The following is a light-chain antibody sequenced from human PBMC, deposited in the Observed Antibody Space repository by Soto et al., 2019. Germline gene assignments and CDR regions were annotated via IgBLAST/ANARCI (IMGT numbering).Light chain of an antibody. CDR2: DVS. CDR3: SSYTSSNTEV. V-gene: IGLV2-14*03. Sequence: QSVLTQPASVSGSPGQSITISCTGTSSDVGAYNYVSWYQHHPGKAPKLIIYDVSDRTSGVSNRFSASKSGSTASLTISGLPAADEADYYCSSYTSSNTEVFGTGTKLTVL. J-gene: IGLJ1*01. CDR1: SSDVGAYNY.